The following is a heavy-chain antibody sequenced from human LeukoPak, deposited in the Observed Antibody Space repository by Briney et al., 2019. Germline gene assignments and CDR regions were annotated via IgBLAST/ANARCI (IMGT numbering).Heavy chain of an antibody. CDR3: ARDRGVAVAGPPGY. J-gene: IGHJ4*02. CDR2: IFHSGST. V-gene: IGHV4-38-2*02. Sequence: MSSETPSLTCAVSGYSISSGYYWGWIRQPPGKGLEWVGSIFHSGSTYYNPSLKSRVTISVDTSKNQFSLKLSSVTAADMAVYYCARDRGVAVAGPPGYWGQGTLVTVSS. CDR1: GYSISSGYY. D-gene: IGHD6-19*01.